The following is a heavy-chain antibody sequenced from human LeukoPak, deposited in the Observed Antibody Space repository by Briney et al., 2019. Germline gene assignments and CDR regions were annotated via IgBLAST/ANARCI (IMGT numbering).Heavy chain of an antibody. Sequence: PGGSLRLSCAASGLTFNSYSMNWVRQAPGKGLEWLSYISSSSSTIYYADSVKGRFTISRDNAKKSLYLQMSSLSGEDTAVYYCARDRDEYNWNLDYWGQGTLVTVSS. CDR1: GLTFNSYS. V-gene: IGHV3-48*01. CDR2: ISSSSSTI. J-gene: IGHJ4*02. CDR3: ARDRDEYNWNLDY. D-gene: IGHD1-1*01.